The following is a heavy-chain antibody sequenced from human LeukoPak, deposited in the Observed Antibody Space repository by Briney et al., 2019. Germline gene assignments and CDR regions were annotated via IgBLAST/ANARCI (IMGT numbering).Heavy chain of an antibody. D-gene: IGHD4-17*01. Sequence: GGSLRLSCAASGFTVSSNYMSWVRQAPGKGLEWVSVIYSGGSTYYADSVRGRFTISRDNSKNTLYLQMNSLRAEDTAVYYCASTVTSFFDYWGQGTLVTVSS. CDR2: IYSGGST. V-gene: IGHV3-66*01. CDR3: ASTVTSFFDY. J-gene: IGHJ4*02. CDR1: GFTVSSNY.